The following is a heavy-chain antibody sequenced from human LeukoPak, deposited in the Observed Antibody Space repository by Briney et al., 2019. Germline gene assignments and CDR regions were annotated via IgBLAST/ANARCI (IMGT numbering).Heavy chain of an antibody. Sequence: GGSLRLSCAASGFTFSSYSMNWVRQAPGKGLEWVSSISSSSSYIYYADSVKGRFTISRDNAKNPLYLQMNSLRAEDTAVYYCARMGGSSWYFDYWGQGTLVTVSS. CDR3: ARMGGSSWYFDY. J-gene: IGHJ4*02. V-gene: IGHV3-21*01. CDR2: ISSSSSYI. CDR1: GFTFSSYS. D-gene: IGHD6-13*01.